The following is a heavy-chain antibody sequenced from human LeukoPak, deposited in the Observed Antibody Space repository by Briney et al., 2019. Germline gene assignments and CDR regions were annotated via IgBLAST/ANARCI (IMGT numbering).Heavy chain of an antibody. CDR1: GFTFSGYY. J-gene: IGHJ4*02. CDR2: ISSSGSTI. D-gene: IGHD4-17*01. V-gene: IGHV3-11*04. Sequence: GGSLRLSCAASGFTFSGYYMSWIRQAPGKGLEWVSYISSSGSTIYYADSVKGRFTISRDNAKNSLYLQMNSLRAEDTAVYYCARDKVRAPLTTVTTRFDYWGQGTLVTVSS. CDR3: ARDKVRAPLTTVTTRFDY.